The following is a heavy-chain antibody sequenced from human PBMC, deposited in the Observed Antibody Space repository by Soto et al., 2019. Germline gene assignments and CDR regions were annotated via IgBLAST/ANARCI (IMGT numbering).Heavy chain of an antibody. J-gene: IGHJ4*02. V-gene: IGHV3-53*01. CDR2: IYSGGST. Sequence: PGGSLRLSCAASGFTVSSNYMSWVRQAPGKGLEWVSVIYSGGSTYYADSVKGRFTISRDNSKNTLYLQMNSLRAEDTAVYYCARHDSSGYYFPIDYWGQGTLVTVSS. CDR1: GFTVSSNY. D-gene: IGHD3-22*01. CDR3: ARHDSSGYYFPIDY.